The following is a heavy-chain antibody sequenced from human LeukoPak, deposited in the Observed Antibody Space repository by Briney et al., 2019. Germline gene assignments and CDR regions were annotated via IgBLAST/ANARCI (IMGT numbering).Heavy chain of an antibody. J-gene: IGHJ3*02. V-gene: IGHV3-21*01. CDR1: GFTFSSYS. D-gene: IGHD6-19*01. Sequence: GGSLRLSCAASGFTFSSYSMNWVRRAPGKGLEWVSSISSSSSYIYYADSVKGRFTISRDNAKSSLYLQMNSLRAEDTAVYYCARVVAVAGRAFDIWGQGTMVTASS. CDR2: ISSSSSYI. CDR3: ARVVAVAGRAFDI.